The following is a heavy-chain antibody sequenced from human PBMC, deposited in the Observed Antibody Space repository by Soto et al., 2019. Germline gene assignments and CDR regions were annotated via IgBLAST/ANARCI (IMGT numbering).Heavy chain of an antibody. V-gene: IGHV3-23*01. Sequence: PGGSLRLSCAASGFSFSSYAMSWVRQAPGKGLEWVSAISGGGGSTYYADSVKGRFTISRDNSKNTLYLQMNSLRAEDTAVYYCAKDHQLAAAAWYYFDYWGQGTLVTVSS. CDR2: ISGGGGST. CDR3: AKDHQLAAAAWYYFDY. D-gene: IGHD6-13*01. CDR1: GFSFSSYA. J-gene: IGHJ4*02.